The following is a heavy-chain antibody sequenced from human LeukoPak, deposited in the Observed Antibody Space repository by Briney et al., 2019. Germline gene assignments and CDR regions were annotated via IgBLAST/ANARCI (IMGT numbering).Heavy chain of an antibody. CDR2: WSSGSI. Sequence: WSSGSIGYADSLKGRFTISRDNAKNSLYLQMNSLKPEDTALYYCAKASLGYCSGGTCYFDYWGQGTXVTVSS. D-gene: IGHD2-15*01. J-gene: IGHJ4*02. V-gene: IGHV3-9*01. CDR3: AKASLGYCSGGTCYFDY.